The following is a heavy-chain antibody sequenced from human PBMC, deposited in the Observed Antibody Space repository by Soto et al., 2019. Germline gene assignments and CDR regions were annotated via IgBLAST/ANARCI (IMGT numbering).Heavy chain of an antibody. CDR1: GFTFSSYA. V-gene: IGHV3-23*01. D-gene: IGHD3-3*01. Sequence: EVQLLESGGGLVQPGGSLRLTCAASGFTFSSYAMSWVRQAPGKGLEWVSGISASGGNAYYADSVKGRFTISRDNSKNTLCLQMNNLRVEDKAVYYCADGGEWSFNFEYWGQGTLVTVSS. CDR2: ISASGGNA. CDR3: ADGGEWSFNFEY. J-gene: IGHJ4*02.